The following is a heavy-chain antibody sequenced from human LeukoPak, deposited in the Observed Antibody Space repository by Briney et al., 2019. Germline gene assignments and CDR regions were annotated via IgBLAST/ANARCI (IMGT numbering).Heavy chain of an antibody. CDR1: GYTFTSYA. D-gene: IGHD6-19*01. Sequence: ASVKVSCKASGYTFTSYAMHWVRQAPGQRLEWMGWINAGNGNTKYSQKFQGRVTITRDTSASTAYMELSSLGSEDTAVYYRARGGATYSSGRGYFDYWGQGTLVTVSS. V-gene: IGHV1-3*01. CDR2: INAGNGNT. CDR3: ARGGATYSSGRGYFDY. J-gene: IGHJ4*02.